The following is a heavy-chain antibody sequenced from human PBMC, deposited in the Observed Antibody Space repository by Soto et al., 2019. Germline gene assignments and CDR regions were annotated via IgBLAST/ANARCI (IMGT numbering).Heavy chain of an antibody. V-gene: IGHV1-2*04. CDR2: INPKSGDT. CDR1: GYTFTGFY. D-gene: IGHD4-17*01. J-gene: IGHJ4*02. CDR3: ASGGSTVTREFDY. Sequence: GASVKVSCKALGYTFTGFYMHWVRQAPGQGLEWMGWINPKSGDTEYAQKFQGWVTMTRDTSISTAYMELSRLKSDDTAVYYCASGGSTVTREFDYWGQGTLVTVSS.